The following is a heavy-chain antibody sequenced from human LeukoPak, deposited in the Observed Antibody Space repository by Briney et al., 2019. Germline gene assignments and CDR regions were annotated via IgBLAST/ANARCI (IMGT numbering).Heavy chain of an antibody. Sequence: GGSLRLSCVASGFIFSSYSMNWVRQAPGKGLEWVSYISSSSSSIYYADSVKGRFTISRDNAKNTLFLHMNTLRAEDTAIYYCAKDRTVGASYWYFDLWGRGTLVTVSS. CDR3: AKDRTVGASYWYFDL. CDR1: GFIFSSYS. J-gene: IGHJ2*01. V-gene: IGHV3-48*01. CDR2: ISSSSSSI. D-gene: IGHD1-26*01.